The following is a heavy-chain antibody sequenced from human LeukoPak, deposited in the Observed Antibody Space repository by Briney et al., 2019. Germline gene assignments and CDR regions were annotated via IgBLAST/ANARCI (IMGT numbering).Heavy chain of an antibody. Sequence: GGSLRLSCAASGFTFSSYGMHWVRQAPGKGLEWVAVIPYDGSNKYYADSVKGRFTISRDNSKNTLYLQMNSLRAEDTAVYYCAKDGPYYFDYWGQGTLVTVSS. CDR1: GFTFSSYG. CDR3: AKDGPYYFDY. V-gene: IGHV3-30*18. CDR2: IPYDGSNK. J-gene: IGHJ4*02.